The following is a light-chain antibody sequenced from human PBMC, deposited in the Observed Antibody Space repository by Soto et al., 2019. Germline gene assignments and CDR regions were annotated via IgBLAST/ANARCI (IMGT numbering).Light chain of an antibody. CDR2: GAS. Sequence: EIVLTQSPGTLSLSPGERATLSCRASQSVSSSYLAWYQQKPGQAPRQLIYGASSRATGIPDRFSGSGSGTYFTLTITRLEPEDFAVYYWQHYRTSFGGGTRVEIK. J-gene: IGKJ4*01. CDR1: QSVSSSY. V-gene: IGKV3-20*01. CDR3: QHYRTS.